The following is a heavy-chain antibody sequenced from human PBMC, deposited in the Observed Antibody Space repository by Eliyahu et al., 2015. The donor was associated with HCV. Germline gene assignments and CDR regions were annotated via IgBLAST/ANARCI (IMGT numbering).Heavy chain of an antibody. V-gene: IGHV4-39*01. D-gene: IGHD1-26*01. Sequence: QLQLQESGPGLVKPSETLSLTCTVSGGSISSSSYYWGWIRQPPGKGLEWIGSIYYSGSTYYNPSLKSRVTISVDTSKNQFSLKLSSVTAADTAVYYCARHSVGATDFDYWGQGTLVTVSS. J-gene: IGHJ4*02. CDR2: IYYSGST. CDR1: GGSISSSSYY. CDR3: ARHSVGATDFDY.